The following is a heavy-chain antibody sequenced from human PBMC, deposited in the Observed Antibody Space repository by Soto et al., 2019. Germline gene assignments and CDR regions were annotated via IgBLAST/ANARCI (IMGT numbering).Heavy chain of an antibody. J-gene: IGHJ4*02. Sequence: SETLSLTCTVSGGSISSGGYYWSWIRQHPGKGLEWIGYIYYSGSTYYKPSLKSRVTISVDTSKNQFSLKLSSVTAADTAVYYCARLNYSSSFFFDYWGQGTLVTVSS. D-gene: IGHD6-6*01. CDR3: ARLNYSSSFFFDY. CDR2: IYYSGST. V-gene: IGHV4-31*03. CDR1: GGSISSGGYY.